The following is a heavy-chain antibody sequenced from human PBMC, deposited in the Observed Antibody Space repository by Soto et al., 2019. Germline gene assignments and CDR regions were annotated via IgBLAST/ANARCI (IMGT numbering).Heavy chain of an antibody. V-gene: IGHV4-4*02. J-gene: IGHJ4*02. CDR1: GGSISSSNW. Sequence: PSETLSLTCAVSGGSISSSNWWSWVRQPPGKGLEWIGEIYHSGSTNYNPSLKSRVTISVDKSKNQFSLKLSSVTAADTAVYYCASMTTVTKSLSLYWGQGTLVTVSS. CDR3: ASMTTVTKSLSLY. D-gene: IGHD4-17*01. CDR2: IYHSGST.